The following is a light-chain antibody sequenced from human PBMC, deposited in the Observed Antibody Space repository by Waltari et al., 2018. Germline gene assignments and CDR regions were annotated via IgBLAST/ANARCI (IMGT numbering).Light chain of an antibody. CDR1: SGSVSTSHY. J-gene: IGLJ3*02. Sequence: QTVVTQEPSFSVSPGGTVTLTCGLSSGSVSTSHYPSWSQQTPGQAPSILLYSTFPGSSGVPDRFSGSIVGNKAALTITGAQADDESEFYCALYLGSGIWVFGGGTRLTVL. CDR2: STF. V-gene: IGLV8-61*01. CDR3: ALYLGSGIWV.